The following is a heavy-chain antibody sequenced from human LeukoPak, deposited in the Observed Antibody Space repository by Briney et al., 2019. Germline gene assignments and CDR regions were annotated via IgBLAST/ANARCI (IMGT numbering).Heavy chain of an antibody. J-gene: IGHJ4*02. CDR3: ARGSHYYYDSSGYASYYFDY. V-gene: IGHV3-53*04. D-gene: IGHD3-22*01. CDR2: IYSGGST. CDR1: GFTVSSNY. Sequence: GGSLRLSCAASGFTVSSNYMSWVRQAPGKGLEWVSVIYSGGSTYYADSVKGRFTISRHNSKNTLYLQMNSLRAEDTAVYYCARGSHYYYDSSGYASYYFDYWGQGTLVTVSS.